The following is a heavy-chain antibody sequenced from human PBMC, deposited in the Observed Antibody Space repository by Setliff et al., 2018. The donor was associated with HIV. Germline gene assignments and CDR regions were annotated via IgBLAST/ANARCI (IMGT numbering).Heavy chain of an antibody. CDR2: VYYSGST. CDR3: ARGPPAEDYYYYMDV. J-gene: IGHJ6*03. Sequence: PSETLSLTCTVSGGPISSSHYYWGWIRQPPGKGLEWIGTVYYSGSTYYNPSLKSRVTISVDTSKRQFSLNLTSVTAADTAVYYCARGPPAEDYYYYMDVWDKGTTVTVSS. CDR1: GGPISSSHYY. V-gene: IGHV4-39*07.